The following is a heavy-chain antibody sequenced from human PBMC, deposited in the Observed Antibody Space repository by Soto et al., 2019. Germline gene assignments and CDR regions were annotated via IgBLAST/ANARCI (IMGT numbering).Heavy chain of an antibody. CDR1: GFTFSSYS. CDR2: ISSSSSTI. CDR3: ARDGEISGWYEALYYFDY. V-gene: IGHV3-48*01. D-gene: IGHD6-19*01. J-gene: IGHJ4*02. Sequence: GGSLRLSCAASGFTFSSYSMNWVRQAPGKGLEWVSYISSSSSTIYYADSVKGRFPISRDNAKNSLYLQMNSLRAEDTAVYYCARDGEISGWYEALYYFDYWGQGTLVTVSS.